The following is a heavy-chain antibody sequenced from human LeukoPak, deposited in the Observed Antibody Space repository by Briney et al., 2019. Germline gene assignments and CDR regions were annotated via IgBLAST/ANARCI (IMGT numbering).Heavy chain of an antibody. CDR3: VKDSNVLPNCNGGTCYRGLFDY. D-gene: IGHD2-15*01. Sequence: GGSLRLSCSASGFTFSSYPMHWVRQAPGKGLEYVSAIGSNGVSTYFADSVKGRFTISRDNSKNTLYLQMSSLRAEDTAVYYCVKDSNVLPNCNGGTCYRGLFDYWGQGTLVTVSS. V-gene: IGHV3-64D*09. CDR2: IGSNGVST. J-gene: IGHJ4*02. CDR1: GFTFSSYP.